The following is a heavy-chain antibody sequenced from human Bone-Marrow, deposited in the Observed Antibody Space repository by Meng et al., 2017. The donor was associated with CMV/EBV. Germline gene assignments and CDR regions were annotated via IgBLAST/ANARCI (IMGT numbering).Heavy chain of an antibody. CDR1: GYSFTSYW. CDR3: ARHSYCSGGSCHRNLDY. CDR2: IYPGDSDT. V-gene: IGHV5-51*01. J-gene: IGHJ4*02. Sequence: KVSCKGSGYSFTSYWIGWVRQMPGKGLEWMGIIYPGDSDTRYSPSFQGQVTISADKSISTAYLQWSSLKASDTAMYYCARHSYCSGGSCHRNLDYWGQGTRVTVSS. D-gene: IGHD2-15*01.